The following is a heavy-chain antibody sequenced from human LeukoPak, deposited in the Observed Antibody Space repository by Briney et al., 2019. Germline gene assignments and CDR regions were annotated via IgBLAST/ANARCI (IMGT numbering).Heavy chain of an antibody. V-gene: IGHV1-8*02. Sequence: ASVKVSCKASGYTFTGYYMHWVRQATGQGLEWMGWMNPNSGNTGYAQKFQGRVTMTRNTSISTAYMELSSLRSEDTAVYYCARGPDSGSYSRDYWGQGTLVTVSS. CDR2: MNPNSGNT. CDR3: ARGPDSGSYSRDY. J-gene: IGHJ4*02. CDR1: GYTFTGYY. D-gene: IGHD1-26*01.